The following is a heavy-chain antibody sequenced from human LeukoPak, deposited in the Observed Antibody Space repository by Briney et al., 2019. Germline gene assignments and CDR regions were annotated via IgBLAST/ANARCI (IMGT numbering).Heavy chain of an antibody. CDR2: IYYSGST. CDR3: ARHSRSVDYGSGSYTWDY. D-gene: IGHD3-10*01. J-gene: IGHJ4*02. CDR1: GGSISSIIYY. Sequence: SETLSLTCTVSGGSISSIIYYWGWIRQPPGKGLEWIGTIYYSGSTYYNVSLKSRVTISVDTSRNQFSLKPSSVTAADTAVYYCARHSRSVDYGSGSYTWDYWGQGTLVTVSS. V-gene: IGHV4-39*01.